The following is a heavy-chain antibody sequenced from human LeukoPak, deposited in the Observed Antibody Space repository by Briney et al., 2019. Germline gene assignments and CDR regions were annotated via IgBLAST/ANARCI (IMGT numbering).Heavy chain of an antibody. Sequence: ASVKVSCKASGYTFTGYYMHWVRQAPGQGLEWMGWITPNSGGTNYAQKFQGRVTMTRDTSISTAYMELSRLRSDDTAVYSCARGGSYYGSGSYNWFDPWGQGTLVTVSS. CDR3: ARGGSYYGSGSYNWFDP. V-gene: IGHV1-2*02. J-gene: IGHJ5*02. D-gene: IGHD3-10*01. CDR2: ITPNSGGT. CDR1: GYTFTGYY.